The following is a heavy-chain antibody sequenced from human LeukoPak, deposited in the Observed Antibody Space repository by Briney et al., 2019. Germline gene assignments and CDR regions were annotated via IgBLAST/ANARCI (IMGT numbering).Heavy chain of an antibody. D-gene: IGHD6-6*01. V-gene: IGHV4-39*01. CDR1: GGSISSSSYY. CDR2: IYYSGST. J-gene: IGHJ6*03. CDR3: ARHGHSSFPYSYYYMDV. Sequence: KPSETLSLTCTVSGGSISSSSYYWGWIRQPPGKGLEWIGSIYYSGSTYYNPSLKSRVTISVDTSKNQFSLKLSSVTAADTAVYYCARHGHSSFPYSYYYMDVWGKGTTVTVSS.